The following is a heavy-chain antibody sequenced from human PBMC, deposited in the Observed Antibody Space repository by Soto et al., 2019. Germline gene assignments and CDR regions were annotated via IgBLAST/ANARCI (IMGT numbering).Heavy chain of an antibody. J-gene: IGHJ4*02. V-gene: IGHV1-69*02. CDR3: PRGITDVFDY. D-gene: IGHD1-20*01. CDR1: GGTFSSYT. CDR2: VIPSLGIA. Sequence: QVQLVQYGAVVKKPGSSVKVSSKASGGTFSSYTIGWELQDPGQGLEWMGGVIPSLGIADYAQKFQGRVTITADKSTSTAYMELSSLRSVDTAVYYCPRGITDVFDYWGQGTLVTVSS.